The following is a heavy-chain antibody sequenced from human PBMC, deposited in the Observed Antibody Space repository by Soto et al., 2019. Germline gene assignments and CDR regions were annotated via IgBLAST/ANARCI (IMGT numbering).Heavy chain of an antibody. D-gene: IGHD3-22*01. V-gene: IGHV4-39*01. CDR2: IYSSGST. J-gene: IGHJ5*02. CDR3: ARRDSSGYYGWFDP. Sequence: SSETLSLTCTVSGGSISSSSYYWGWIRQPPGKGLEWIGSIYSSGSTYYNPSLKSRVTISVDTSKNQFSLKLSSVTAADTAVYYCARRDSSGYYGWFDPWGQGXLVTVYS. CDR1: GGSISSSSYY.